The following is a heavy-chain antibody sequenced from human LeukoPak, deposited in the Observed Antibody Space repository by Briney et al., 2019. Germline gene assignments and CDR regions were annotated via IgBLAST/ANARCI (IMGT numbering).Heavy chain of an antibody. CDR3: ARVGLGDYYYYYMDV. J-gene: IGHJ6*03. Sequence: SETLSLTCTVSGGSISSYYWSWIRQPPGKGLEWIGYIYYSGSTNYNPSLKSRVTIPVDTSKNQFSLKLSSVTAADTAVYYCARVGLGDYYYYYMDVWGKGTTVTVSS. V-gene: IGHV4-59*01. D-gene: IGHD3-10*01. CDR1: GGSISSYY. CDR2: IYYSGST.